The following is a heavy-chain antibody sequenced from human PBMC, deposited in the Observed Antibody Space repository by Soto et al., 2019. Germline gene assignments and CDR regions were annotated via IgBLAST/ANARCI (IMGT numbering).Heavy chain of an antibody. CDR2: IYYSGST. D-gene: IGHD3-9*01. CDR3: ASSYYDGLTGYILYGMDV. J-gene: IGHJ6*02. CDR1: GGSISSYY. V-gene: IGHV4-59*08. Sequence: SETLSLTCTVSGGSISSYYWSWIRQPPGKGLEWIGYIYYSGSTNYNPSLKSRVTISVDTSKNQFSLKLSSVTAADTAVYYCASSYYDGLTGYILYGMDVWGQGTTVT.